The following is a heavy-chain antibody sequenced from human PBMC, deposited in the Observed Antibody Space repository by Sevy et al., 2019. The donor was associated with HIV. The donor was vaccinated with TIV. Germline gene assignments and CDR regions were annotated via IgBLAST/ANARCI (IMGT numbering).Heavy chain of an antibody. J-gene: IGHJ3*02. CDR2: ISTSGNNI. CDR3: ARHVRWLGDAFDI. V-gene: IGHV3-11*01. D-gene: IGHD3-10*02. CDR1: GFIFTDHY. Sequence: GGSLRLSCEASGFIFTDHYMTWIRQAPGKGLEWLSYISTSGNNIHYADSVKGRFAVSRDNAKNSLYLQMNSLRAEDTAVYYCARHVRWLGDAFDIWGHGAMVTVSS.